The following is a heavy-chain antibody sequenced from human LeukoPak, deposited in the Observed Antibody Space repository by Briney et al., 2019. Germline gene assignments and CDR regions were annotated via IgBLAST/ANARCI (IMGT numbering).Heavy chain of an antibody. Sequence: GGSLRLSCAASGFTFSSYDMHWVRQAPGKGLEWVAIISYDGNNKYYADSVKGRFTISRDNSKNMLYLQMNSLRVEDTAVYYCAKRNGFWGQGTLVTVSS. D-gene: IGHD1-1*01. V-gene: IGHV3-30*18. CDR1: GFTFSSYD. J-gene: IGHJ4*02. CDR2: ISYDGNNK. CDR3: AKRNGF.